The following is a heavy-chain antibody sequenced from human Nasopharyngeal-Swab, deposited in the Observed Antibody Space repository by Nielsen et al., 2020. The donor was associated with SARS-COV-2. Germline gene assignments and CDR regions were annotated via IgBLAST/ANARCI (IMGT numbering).Heavy chain of an antibody. CDR1: GFTFSSYS. CDR2: ISSSSSTI. Sequence: GGSLRLSCAASGFTFSSYSMNWVRQAPGKGLEWVSYISSSSSTIYYADSVKGRFTISRDKAKNSLYLQMNSLRDEDTAVYYCARMEVENTAMVTPYYYYYGMDVWGQGTTVTVSS. V-gene: IGHV3-48*02. D-gene: IGHD5-18*01. J-gene: IGHJ6*02. CDR3: ARMEVENTAMVTPYYYYYGMDV.